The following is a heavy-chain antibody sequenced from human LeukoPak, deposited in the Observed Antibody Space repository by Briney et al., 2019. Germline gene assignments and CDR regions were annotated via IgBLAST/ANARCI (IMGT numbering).Heavy chain of an antibody. D-gene: IGHD6-13*01. J-gene: IGHJ4*02. CDR2: INHSGST. V-gene: IGHV4-34*01. Sequence: YYWSWIRQPPGKGLEWIGEINHSGSTNYNPSLKSRVAISVDTSKNQFSLKLSSVTAADTAVYYCARGRSRIAAAGTHFDYWGQGTLVTVSS. CDR3: ARGRSRIAAAGTHFDY. CDR1: YY.